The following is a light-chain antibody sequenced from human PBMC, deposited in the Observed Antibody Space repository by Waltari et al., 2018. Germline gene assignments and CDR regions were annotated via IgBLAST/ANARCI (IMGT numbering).Light chain of an antibody. CDR2: DVS. V-gene: IGLV2-14*03. J-gene: IGLJ3*02. Sequence: QSALTPPASVSGSPGQSITISCTGTSSDVGGYNYVSWYQQHPGKAPKLMIYDVSNRPSGLSNRFSGSKSGNTASLTISGLQAEDEADYYCSSYTSSNTWVFGGGTKLTVL. CDR3: SSYTSSNTWV. CDR1: SSDVGGYNY.